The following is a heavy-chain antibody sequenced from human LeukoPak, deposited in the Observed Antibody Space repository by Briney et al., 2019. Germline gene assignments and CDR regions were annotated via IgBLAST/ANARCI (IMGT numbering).Heavy chain of an antibody. CDR2: IYYSGST. V-gene: IGHV4-59*01. J-gene: IGHJ5*02. Sequence: PSETLSLTCTVSGGSISSYYWSWIRQPPGKGLEWIAYIYYSGSTNYNPSLKSRVTISVDTSKNQFSLKLNSVTAADTAVYYCARGGYYGSGNDFRFDPWGQGTLVTVSS. D-gene: IGHD3-10*01. CDR3: ARGGYYGSGNDFRFDP. CDR1: GGSISSYY.